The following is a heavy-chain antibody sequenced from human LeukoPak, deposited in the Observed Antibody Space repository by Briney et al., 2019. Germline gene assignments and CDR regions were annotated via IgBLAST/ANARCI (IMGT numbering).Heavy chain of an antibody. Sequence: SETLSLTCTVSGGSISSSSYYWGWIRQPPGKGLEWIGSIYYSGSTYYNPSLKSRVTISVDTSKNQFSLKLSSVTAADTAVYYCARFLVRGVIRAADYFDYWGQGTLVTVSS. J-gene: IGHJ4*02. CDR2: IYYSGST. CDR1: GGSISSSSYY. D-gene: IGHD3-10*01. CDR3: ARFLVRGVIRAADYFDY. V-gene: IGHV4-39*01.